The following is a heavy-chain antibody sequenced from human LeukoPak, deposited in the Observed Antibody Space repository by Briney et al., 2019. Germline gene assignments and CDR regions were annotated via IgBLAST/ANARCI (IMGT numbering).Heavy chain of an antibody. V-gene: IGHV3-53*01. D-gene: IGHD4-17*01. CDR2: VYSGGET. CDR3: RRDYGDS. CDR1: GFTVSSSY. Sequence: GGSPRLSCAASGFTVSSSYMSWVRQAPGKGLEWVSVVYSGGETYYADSVKGRFTISRDNSKNTLYLQMNSLRAEDTAIYYCRRDYGDSWGQGTLVTVSS. J-gene: IGHJ4*02.